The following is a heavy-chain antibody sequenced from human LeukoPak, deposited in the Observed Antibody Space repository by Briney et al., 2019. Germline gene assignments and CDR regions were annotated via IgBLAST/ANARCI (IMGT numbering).Heavy chain of an antibody. CDR2: IYHSGST. CDR3: ARNLGDLGYCSSTSCYGGPFDY. Sequence: SGTLSLTCAVSGGSISSSNWWSWVRQPPGKGLEWIGEIYHSGSTNYNPSLKSRVTISVDKSKNQFSLKLSSVTAADTAVYYCARNLGDLGYCSSTSCYGGPFDYWGQGTLVTVSS. J-gene: IGHJ4*02. V-gene: IGHV4-4*02. D-gene: IGHD2-2*01. CDR1: GGSISSSNW.